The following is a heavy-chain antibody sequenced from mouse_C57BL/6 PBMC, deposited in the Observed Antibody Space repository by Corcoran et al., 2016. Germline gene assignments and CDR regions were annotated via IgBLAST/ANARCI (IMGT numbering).Heavy chain of an antibody. J-gene: IGHJ1*03. CDR3: ARDYYGSSYWYFDV. CDR1: GYTFTDYY. CDR2: INPNNGGT. V-gene: IGHV1-26*01. Sequence: EVQLQQSGPELVKPGASVKISCKASGYTFTDYYMNWVKQSHGKSLEWIGDINPNNGGTSYNQKFKGKATLTVDKSSSTAYMELNSLTSEDSAVYYCARDYYGSSYWYFDVWGTGTTVTVSS. D-gene: IGHD1-1*01.